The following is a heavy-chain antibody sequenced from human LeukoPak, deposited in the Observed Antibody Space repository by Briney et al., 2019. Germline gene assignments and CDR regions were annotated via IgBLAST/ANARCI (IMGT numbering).Heavy chain of an antibody. J-gene: IGHJ6*03. CDR1: VYTFTDYY. V-gene: IGHV1-2*02. CDR3: AREYYDILTGYDPYYYMDV. CDR2: INPNSGGT. D-gene: IGHD3-9*01. Sequence: GASVNVSFKASVYTFTDYYMHWVRQAPGQGREWMGWINPNSGGTNYAQKFLGRVTMTRDTSISTAYMELSRLKSDDTAVYYCAREYYDILTGYDPYYYMDVWGKGTTVTVSS.